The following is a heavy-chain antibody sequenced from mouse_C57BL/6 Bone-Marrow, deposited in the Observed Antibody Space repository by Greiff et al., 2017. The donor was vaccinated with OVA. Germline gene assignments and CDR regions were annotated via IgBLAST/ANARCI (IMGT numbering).Heavy chain of an antibody. Sequence: QVHVKQSGAELAKPGASVKLSCKASGYTFTSYWMHWVKQRPGQGLEWIGYINPSSGYTKYNQKFKDKATLTADKSSSTAYMQLSSLTYEDSAVYYCARRTVVARDYAMDYWGQGTSVTVSS. CDR2: INPSSGYT. V-gene: IGHV1-7*01. CDR1: GYTFTSYW. CDR3: ARRTVVARDYAMDY. J-gene: IGHJ4*01. D-gene: IGHD1-1*01.